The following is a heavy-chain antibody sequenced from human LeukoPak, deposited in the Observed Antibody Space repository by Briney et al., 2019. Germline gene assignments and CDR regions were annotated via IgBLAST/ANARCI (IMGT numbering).Heavy chain of an antibody. V-gene: IGHV3-33*01. CDR1: GFTFSSYG. Sequence: GGSLRLSSAASGFTFSSYGMHWVRQAPGKGLEWVAVIWYDGSNKYYADSVKGRFTISRDNSKNTLYLQMNSLRAEDTAVYYCARDLHSYYDSSSPPGEPWGQGTLVTVSS. D-gene: IGHD3-22*01. CDR2: IWYDGSNK. J-gene: IGHJ5*02. CDR3: ARDLHSYYDSSSPPGEP.